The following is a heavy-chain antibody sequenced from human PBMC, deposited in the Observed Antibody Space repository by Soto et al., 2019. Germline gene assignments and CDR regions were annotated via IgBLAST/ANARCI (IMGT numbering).Heavy chain of an antibody. Sequence: EVQLVESGGGLVQPGGSLRLSCAASGFTFNSYSMNWVRQAPGKGLEWVSYISSSSSTIYYADSVKGRFTISRDNANILLYLQMNSLRDEDTAVYYCARAGYYGSGVLLWGQGTLVTVSS. CDR2: ISSSSSTI. CDR3: ARAGYYGSGVLL. D-gene: IGHD3-10*01. V-gene: IGHV3-48*02. CDR1: GFTFNSYS. J-gene: IGHJ4*02.